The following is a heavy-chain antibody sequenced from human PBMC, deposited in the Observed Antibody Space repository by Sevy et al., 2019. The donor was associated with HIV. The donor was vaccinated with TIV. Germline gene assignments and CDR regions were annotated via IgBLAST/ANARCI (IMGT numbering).Heavy chain of an antibody. D-gene: IGHD1-1*01. CDR3: SNGDGWSDWGGFDY. CDR1: GFTFSDNG. J-gene: IGHJ4*02. V-gene: IGHV3-30*03. CDR2: IPYDGSDI. Sequence: AGSLRLSCEVSGFTFSDNGMHWVHQAPGKGLEWLAVIPYDGSDIYYPDSVEVRFTVSRDNSKITLYLQMNSLRPEDTAVYYCSNGDGWSDWGGFDYWGQGTLVTVSS.